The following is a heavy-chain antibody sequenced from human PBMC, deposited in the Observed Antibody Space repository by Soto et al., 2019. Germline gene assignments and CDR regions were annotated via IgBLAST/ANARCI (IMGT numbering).Heavy chain of an antibody. J-gene: IGHJ6*02. Sequence: QVQLVQSGAEVKKPGSSVKVSCKASGGTFSSYTISWVRQAPGQGLEWMGRIIPILGIANYAQKFQGRVTITADKSTSTAYMELSSLRSEDTAVYYCARVGFGDRRGRDYYYGMDVWGQGTTVTVSS. V-gene: IGHV1-69*02. CDR3: ARVGFGDRRGRDYYYGMDV. CDR2: IIPILGIA. CDR1: GGTFSSYT. D-gene: IGHD3-10*01.